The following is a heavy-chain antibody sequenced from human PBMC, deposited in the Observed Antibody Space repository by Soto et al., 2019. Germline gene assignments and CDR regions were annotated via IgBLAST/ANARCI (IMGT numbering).Heavy chain of an antibody. CDR1: GYTFTSYY. V-gene: IGHV1-46*03. D-gene: IGHD2-21*01. Sequence: ASVKVSCKASGYTFTSYYMHWVRQAPGQGLEWMGIINPSGGSTSYAQKFQGRVTMTRDTSTSTVYMELSSLRSEDTAVYYCARDQTYCGGDCYSRDAFDIWGQGTMVTVS. CDR2: INPSGGST. J-gene: IGHJ3*02. CDR3: ARDQTYCGGDCYSRDAFDI.